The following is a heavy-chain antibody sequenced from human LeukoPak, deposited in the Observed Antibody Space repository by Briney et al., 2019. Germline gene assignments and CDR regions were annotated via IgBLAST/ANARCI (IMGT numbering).Heavy chain of an antibody. J-gene: IGHJ3*02. Sequence: LTGGSLRLSCAASGFTFTNYGMHWVRQAPGKGLEWVAAIWYDGSREYYEGSVKGRFTISRDSSKNTVSLQMDSLRAEDTALYYCARDWGSNTWFGHLEIWGQGTMVTVSS. CDR2: IWYDGSRE. CDR1: GFTFTNYG. CDR3: ARDWGSNTWFGHLEI. V-gene: IGHV3-33*01. D-gene: IGHD6-13*01.